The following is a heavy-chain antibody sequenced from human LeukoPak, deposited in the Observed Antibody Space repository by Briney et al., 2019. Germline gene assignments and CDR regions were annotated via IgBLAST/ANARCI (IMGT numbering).Heavy chain of an antibody. CDR3: ARDYYDSSGYRSPAGDAFDI. J-gene: IGHJ3*02. Sequence: GGSLRLSCAASGFTFSSYWMHWVRQAPGKGLVWVSRINSDGSSTSYADSVKGRFTISRDNAKNTLYLQMNSLRAEDTAVYYCARDYYDSSGYRSPAGDAFDIWGQGTMVTVSS. V-gene: IGHV3-74*01. D-gene: IGHD3-22*01. CDR1: GFTFSSYW. CDR2: INSDGSST.